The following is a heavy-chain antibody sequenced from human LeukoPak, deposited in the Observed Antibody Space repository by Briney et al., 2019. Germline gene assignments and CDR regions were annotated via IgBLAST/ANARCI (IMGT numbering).Heavy chain of an antibody. Sequence: SETLSLTCTVSGGSISSSSYDWGWIRQPPGKGLEWIGSIYYSGSTYYNPSLKSRVTISVDTSKNQFSLKLSSVTAADTAVYYCATATIWFGEPYNAFDTWGQGTMVTVSS. CDR1: GGSISSSSYD. CDR3: ATATIWFGEPYNAFDT. J-gene: IGHJ3*02. CDR2: IYYSGST. D-gene: IGHD3-10*01. V-gene: IGHV4-39*01.